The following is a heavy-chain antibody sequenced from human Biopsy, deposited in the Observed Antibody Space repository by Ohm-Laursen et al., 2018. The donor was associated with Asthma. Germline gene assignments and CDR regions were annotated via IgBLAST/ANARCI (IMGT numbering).Heavy chain of an antibody. J-gene: IGHJ3*02. D-gene: IGHD3-9*01. CDR2: INAGNGNT. V-gene: IGHV1-3*01. CDR3: ARTYYDFLTGQVNDAFGI. Sequence: ASVKVSCKASGYTFINYAIHWVRQAPGQRLEWMGWINAGNGNTKYSQKYQGRVTITRDTSASTAYMDLSSLRSEDTAVYYCARTYYDFLTGQVNDAFGIWGQGTVVTVSS. CDR1: GYTFINYA.